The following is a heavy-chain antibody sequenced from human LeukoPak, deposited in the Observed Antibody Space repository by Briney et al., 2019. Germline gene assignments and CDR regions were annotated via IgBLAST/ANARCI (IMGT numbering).Heavy chain of an antibody. Sequence: GGSLRLSCAASGFVFSSFVMSWVRQAPGKGLEWVSAITGGGVSTFYADSVKGRFTISRDNSKNMVYLQMDSLGVDDSAVYYCAKDRAWIQLWYFENWGQGTRVTVSS. J-gene: IGHJ4*02. D-gene: IGHD5-18*01. CDR3: AKDRAWIQLWYFEN. CDR2: ITGGGVST. CDR1: GFVFSSFV. V-gene: IGHV3-23*01.